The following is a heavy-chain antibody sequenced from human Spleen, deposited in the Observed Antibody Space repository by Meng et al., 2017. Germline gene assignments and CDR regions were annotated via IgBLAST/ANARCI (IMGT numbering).Heavy chain of an antibody. CDR3: ARGQQFYYYYGMDV. CDR1: GYTFTGYY. D-gene: IGHD6-13*01. Sequence: ASVKVSCKASGYTFTGYYMHWVRQAPGQGLEWMGRINPNSGGTNYAQKFQGRVTMTRDTSISTAYMELSRLRSDDTAVYYCARGQQFYYYYGMDVWGQGTTVTVSS. CDR2: INPNSGGT. V-gene: IGHV1-2*06. J-gene: IGHJ6*02.